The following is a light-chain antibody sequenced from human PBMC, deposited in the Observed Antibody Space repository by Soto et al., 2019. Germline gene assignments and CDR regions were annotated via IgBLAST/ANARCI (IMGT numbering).Light chain of an antibody. CDR1: QSVSSSY. V-gene: IGKV3-20*01. Sequence: EIVLTQSPGALSFSPGERAALSCRASQSVSSSYLAWYKQKPGQAPRLLSYGASSRATGIPDRVSGSGSGTDFTLTISRLEPEDFEVYYCQQYGSSPRTFGQGTKVDIK. J-gene: IGKJ1*01. CDR2: GAS. CDR3: QQYGSSPRT.